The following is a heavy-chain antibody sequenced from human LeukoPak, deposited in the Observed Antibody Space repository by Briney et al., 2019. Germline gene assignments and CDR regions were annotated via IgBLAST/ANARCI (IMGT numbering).Heavy chain of an antibody. CDR1: GFTFSNAW. Sequence: PGGSLRLSCAASGFTFSNAWMSWVRQAPGKGLEWVGRIKSKTDGGTTDYAAPVKGRFTISRDDSKNTLYLQMNSLKTEDTAVYYCTSYYGSGNYFADALVGWGQGTLVTVSS. D-gene: IGHD3-10*01. CDR2: IKSKTDGGTT. V-gene: IGHV3-15*01. CDR3: TSYYGSGNYFADALVG. J-gene: IGHJ4*02.